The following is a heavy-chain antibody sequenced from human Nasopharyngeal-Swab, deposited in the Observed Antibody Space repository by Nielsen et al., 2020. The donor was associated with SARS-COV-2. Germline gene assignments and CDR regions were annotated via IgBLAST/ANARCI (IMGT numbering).Heavy chain of an antibody. J-gene: IGHJ3*02. V-gene: IGHV3-21*01. CDR2: ISSSSSYI. CDR3: ARDFRELVGAFDI. Sequence: WIRQPPGEGLEWVSSISSSSSYIYYADSVKGRFTISRDNAKNSLYLQMNSLRAEDTAVYYCARDFRELVGAFDIWGQGTMVTVSS. D-gene: IGHD6-13*01.